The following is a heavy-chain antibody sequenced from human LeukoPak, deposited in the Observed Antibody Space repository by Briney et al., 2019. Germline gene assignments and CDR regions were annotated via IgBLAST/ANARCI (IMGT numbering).Heavy chain of an antibody. CDR1: GGSISSGGYS. CDR2: IYHSGST. J-gene: IGHJ3*02. Sequence: ASETLSLTCAVSGGSISSGGYSWSWIRQPPGKGLEWIGHIYHSGSTYYNPSLKSRVTISVDRSKNQFSLKLSSVTAADTAVYYCARTYPRGAFDIWGQGTMVTVSS. V-gene: IGHV4-30-2*01. CDR3: ARTYPRGAFDI. D-gene: IGHD2-2*01.